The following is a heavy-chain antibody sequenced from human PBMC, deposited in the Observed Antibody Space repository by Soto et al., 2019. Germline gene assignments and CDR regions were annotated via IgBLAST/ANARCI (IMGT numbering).Heavy chain of an antibody. D-gene: IGHD6-19*01. J-gene: IGHJ5*02. Sequence: QVKLVQSGAEVKKPGASVKVSCKASGYTFHSYGISWVRQAPGQGLEWMGTISGYNGNTNYAQKLQGRVTMTTDTSTSTAYMELRSLRSDDTALYYCAREISSGWANWFAPWGQGTLVTVSS. CDR2: ISGYNGNT. V-gene: IGHV1-18*04. CDR1: GYTFHSYG. CDR3: AREISSGWANWFAP.